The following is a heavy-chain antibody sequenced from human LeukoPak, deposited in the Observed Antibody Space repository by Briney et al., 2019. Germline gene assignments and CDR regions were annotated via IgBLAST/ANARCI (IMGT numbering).Heavy chain of an antibody. D-gene: IGHD3-9*01. CDR1: GYTFTSYA. Sequence: ASVKVSCKASGYTFTSYAMHWVRQAPGQRLEWMGWINAGNGNTKYSQKFQGRVTITRDTSASTAYMELSSLRSEDTAVHYCARGYYDILTGYSTVGPDYWGQGTLVTVSS. CDR2: INAGNGNT. V-gene: IGHV1-3*01. J-gene: IGHJ4*02. CDR3: ARGYYDILTGYSTVGPDY.